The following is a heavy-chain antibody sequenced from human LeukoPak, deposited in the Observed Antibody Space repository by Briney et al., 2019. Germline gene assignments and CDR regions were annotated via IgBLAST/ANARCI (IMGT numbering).Heavy chain of an antibody. CDR1: GFTFSSYS. Sequence: GGSLRLSCAASGFTFSSYSMNWVRQAPGKGLEWVSSISSSSSYIYYADSVKGRFTISRDNAKNPLYLQMNSLRAEDTAVYYCARGDGGSGSYQFDYWGQGTLVTVSS. J-gene: IGHJ4*02. V-gene: IGHV3-21*01. D-gene: IGHD3-10*01. CDR2: ISSSSSYI. CDR3: ARGDGGSGSYQFDY.